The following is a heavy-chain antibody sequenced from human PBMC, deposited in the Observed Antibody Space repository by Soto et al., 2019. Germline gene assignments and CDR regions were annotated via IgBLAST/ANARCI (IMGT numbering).Heavy chain of an antibody. V-gene: IGHV1-18*01. Sequence: GASVKVSCKASGYTFTSYCISWVRQAPGQGLEWMGWISAYNGNTNYAQKLQGRVTMTTDTSTSTAYMELRSLRSDDTAVYYCARGRRIALAGTSAFDIWGQGTMVTVSS. CDR2: ISAYNGNT. J-gene: IGHJ3*02. CDR1: GYTFTSYC. CDR3: ARGRRIALAGTSAFDI. D-gene: IGHD6-19*01.